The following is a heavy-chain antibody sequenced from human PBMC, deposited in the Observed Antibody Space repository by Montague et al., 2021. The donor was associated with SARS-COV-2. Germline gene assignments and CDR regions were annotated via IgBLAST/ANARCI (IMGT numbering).Heavy chain of an antibody. CDR3: ARGYYGSGSYYFLGN. D-gene: IGHD3-10*01. CDR1: GGSISSSSHY. Sequence: SETLSLTCTVSGGSISSSSHYWGWIRQPPGKGLEWIGTIYYSGSTYYNASLKSRVIISVDTSKNQFSLNLSSVTAADTAVYYCARGYYGSGSYYFLGNWGQGTLVTVSS. V-gene: IGHV4-39*07. CDR2: IYYSGST. J-gene: IGHJ4*02.